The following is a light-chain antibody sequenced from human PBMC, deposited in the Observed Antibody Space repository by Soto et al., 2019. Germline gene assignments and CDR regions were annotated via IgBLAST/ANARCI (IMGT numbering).Light chain of an antibody. CDR2: DTS. V-gene: IGKV3-20*01. J-gene: IGKJ1*01. Sequence: EIVLTQSPGTLSLSPWERATLSCRASQSLTNSYIAWYQVKPGQAPRLLIYDTSSRATGIPDRFSGSGSGTDLILTISRLEPEDFAVYYCQQYGRSPWTFGQGTKVDIK. CDR3: QQYGRSPWT. CDR1: QSLTNSY.